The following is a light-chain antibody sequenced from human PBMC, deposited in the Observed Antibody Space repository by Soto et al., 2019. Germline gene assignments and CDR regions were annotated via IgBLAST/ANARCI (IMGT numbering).Light chain of an antibody. CDR3: QHYYTYSKT. V-gene: IGKV1-5*03. Sequence: DIQMTQSPSTLSASIGDRVTITCRASQNVSGWLAWYQQKPGKAPKLLIFKASRLQSGVPSRFSGSGSGTEFTLTISSLQPDDVAAYFCQHYYTYSKTFGQGTKVEIK. CDR1: QNVSGW. J-gene: IGKJ1*01. CDR2: KAS.